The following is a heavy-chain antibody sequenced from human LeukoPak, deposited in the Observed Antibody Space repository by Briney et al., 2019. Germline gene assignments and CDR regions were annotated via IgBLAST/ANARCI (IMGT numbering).Heavy chain of an antibody. J-gene: IGHJ4*02. CDR1: GFTFSSYA. D-gene: IGHD2-21*02. V-gene: IGHV3-23*01. CDR2: ISGSGGST. CDR3: ARAGAYCGGDYYSGYFDY. Sequence: GGSLRLSCAASGFTFSSYAMSWVRQAPGKGLEWVSAISGSGGSTYYADSVKGRFTISRDNAKNSLYLQMNSLRAEDTAVYYCARAGAYCGGDYYSGYFDYWGQGTLVTVSS.